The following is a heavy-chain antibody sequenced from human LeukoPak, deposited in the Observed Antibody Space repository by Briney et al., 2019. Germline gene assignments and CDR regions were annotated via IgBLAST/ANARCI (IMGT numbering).Heavy chain of an antibody. D-gene: IGHD1-26*01. V-gene: IGHV1-69*13. Sequence: SVKVSCKASGGTFSSYAISWVRQAPGQGLEWMGGIIPIFGTANYAQKFQGRVTITADESTSTAYMELSSLRSEDTTVYYCARARWEREVYFDYWGQGTLVTVSS. CDR2: IIPIFGTA. CDR1: GGTFSSYA. J-gene: IGHJ4*02. CDR3: ARARWEREVYFDY.